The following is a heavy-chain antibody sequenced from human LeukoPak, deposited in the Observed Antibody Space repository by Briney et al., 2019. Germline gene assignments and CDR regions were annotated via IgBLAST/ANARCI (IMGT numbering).Heavy chain of an antibody. J-gene: IGHJ5*02. V-gene: IGHV1-69*04. D-gene: IGHD2-15*01. Sequence: GASVKVSCKASGGTFSSYAISWVRQAPGQGLEWMGRIIPILGIANYAQKFQGRVTITADKSTSTAYMELSSLRSEDTAVYYCARGVVVVAASFRFDPWGQGTLVTVSS. CDR1: GGTFSSYA. CDR2: IIPILGIA. CDR3: ARGVVVVAASFRFDP.